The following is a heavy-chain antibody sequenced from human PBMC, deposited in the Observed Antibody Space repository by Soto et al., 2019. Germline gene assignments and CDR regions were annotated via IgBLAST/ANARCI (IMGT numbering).Heavy chain of an antibody. CDR2: ISSSGSTI. J-gene: IGHJ4*02. Sequence: PGGSLRLSCPPSGFTLRTYELYRVRRAPGKGLEWVSYISSSGSTIYYADSVKGRFTISRDNAKNSLYLQMNSLRAEDTAVYYCARVGSGITIFGVVRYFDYWGQGT. CDR3: ARVGSGITIFGVVRYFDY. D-gene: IGHD3-3*01. V-gene: IGHV3-48*03. CDR1: GFTLRTYE.